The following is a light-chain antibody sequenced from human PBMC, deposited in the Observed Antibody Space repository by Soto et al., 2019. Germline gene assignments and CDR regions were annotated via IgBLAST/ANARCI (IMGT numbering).Light chain of an antibody. J-gene: IGKJ2*01. V-gene: IGKV3-15*01. CDR1: QSVSSN. CDR3: QQYNNWPHT. Sequence: IVMTQSPATLSVSPGERATLSCRASQSVSSNLAWYQQKPGQAPRLLIYGASTRAIGIPARFSGSGSGTDSTLPTGGLQSEDLAVYYCQQYNNWPHTLGQGTKREIK. CDR2: GAS.